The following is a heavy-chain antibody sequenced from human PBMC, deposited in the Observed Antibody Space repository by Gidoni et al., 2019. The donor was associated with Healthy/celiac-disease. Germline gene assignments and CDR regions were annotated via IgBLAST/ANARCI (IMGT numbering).Heavy chain of an antibody. CDR3: ASQTPMTTSDY. CDR1: GGSISSSSYY. V-gene: IGHV4-39*01. CDR2: IYYSGST. J-gene: IGHJ4*02. Sequence: QLQLQESGPGLVKPSETLSLTCTVSGGSISSSSYYWGWIRQPPGKGLEWIGSIYYSGSTYYNPSLKSRVTISVDTSKNQFSLKLSSVTAADTAVYYCASQTPMTTSDYWGQGTLVTVSS. D-gene: IGHD4-4*01.